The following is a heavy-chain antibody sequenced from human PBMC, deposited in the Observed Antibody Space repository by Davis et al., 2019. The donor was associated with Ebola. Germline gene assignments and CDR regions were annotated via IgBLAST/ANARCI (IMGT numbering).Heavy chain of an antibody. CDR1: GFTFSSYN. CDR2: SSSSSYYI. J-gene: IGHJ6*02. V-gene: IGHV3-21*01. Sequence: GESLKISCAASGFTFSSYNMNWVRQAPGKGLEWVSSSSSSSYYIYYADSVKGRFTISRDNAKNSLYLQMNSLRAEDTAVYYCGRSNVWGQGTAVTVSS. CDR3: GRSNV.